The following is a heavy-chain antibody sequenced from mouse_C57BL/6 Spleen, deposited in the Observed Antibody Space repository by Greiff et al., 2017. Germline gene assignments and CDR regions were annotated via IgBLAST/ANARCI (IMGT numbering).Heavy chain of an antibody. J-gene: IGHJ3*01. V-gene: IGHV1-15*01. CDR1: GYTFTDYE. CDR2: IDPETGGT. CDR3: TNDGCSPWFAY. Sequence: QVQLQQSGAELVRPGASVTLSCKASGYTFTDYEMHWVKQTPVHGLEWIGAIDPETGGTAYNQKFKGKAILTADKSSSTAYMELRSLTSEDSAVYYCTNDGCSPWFAYWGQGTLVTVSA. D-gene: IGHD2-3*01.